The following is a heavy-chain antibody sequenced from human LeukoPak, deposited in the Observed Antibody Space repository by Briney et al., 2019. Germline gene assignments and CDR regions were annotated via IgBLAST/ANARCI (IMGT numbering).Heavy chain of an antibody. J-gene: IGHJ3*02. CDR2: INPNSGGT. D-gene: IGHD2-15*01. Sequence: ASLKVFCKASGYTFTGYYIHWVRHAPGQGLEWMGWINPNSGGTNYAQKFQGRVTMNRDTSISTAYMELGRLRSDDTAVYYCARGGRGWAFDIWGQGTMVTVSS. CDR1: GYTFTGYY. CDR3: ARGGRGWAFDI. V-gene: IGHV1-2*02.